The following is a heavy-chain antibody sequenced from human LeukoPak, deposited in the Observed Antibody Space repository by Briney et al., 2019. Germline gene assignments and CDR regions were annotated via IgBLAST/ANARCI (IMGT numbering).Heavy chain of an antibody. CDR2: ISWNSGSI. CDR1: GFTFEDYA. J-gene: IGHJ4*02. V-gene: IGHV3-9*01. CDR3: AKDMRSSTSYLLDY. D-gene: IGHD2-2*01. Sequence: PGRSLRLSCAGSGFTFEDYAMHWVRQAPGKGLEWVSGISWNSGSIGYADSVKGRFTISRDNAKNSLYLQMNSLRAEDTALYYCAKDMRSSTSYLLDYWGQGTLVTVSS.